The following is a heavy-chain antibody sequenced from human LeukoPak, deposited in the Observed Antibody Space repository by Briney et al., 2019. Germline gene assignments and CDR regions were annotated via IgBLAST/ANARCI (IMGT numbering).Heavy chain of an antibody. Sequence: SLRLSCAASGLTFDDYAMHWVRQAPGKGLEWVSGISWNSGSIGYADSVKGRFTISRDNAKNSLYLQMNSLRAEDTALYYCAKDISPTTMVRGANAFDIWGQGTMVTVSS. J-gene: IGHJ3*02. CDR1: GLTFDDYA. CDR3: AKDISPTTMVRGANAFDI. D-gene: IGHD3-10*01. CDR2: ISWNSGSI. V-gene: IGHV3-9*01.